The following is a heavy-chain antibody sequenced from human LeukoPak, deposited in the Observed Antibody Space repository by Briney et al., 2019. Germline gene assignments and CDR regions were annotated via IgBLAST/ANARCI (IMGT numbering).Heavy chain of an antibody. J-gene: IGHJ4*02. D-gene: IGHD6-19*01. CDR1: GGSFSGYY. Sequence: TTSETLSLTCAVYGGSFSGYYWCWIRQPPGKGLEWIGEINHSGSTNYNPSLKSRVTISVDTSKNQFSLKLSSVTAADTAVYYCARDIAVAGTVDYWGQGTLVTVSS. CDR2: INHSGST. V-gene: IGHV4-34*01. CDR3: ARDIAVAGTVDY.